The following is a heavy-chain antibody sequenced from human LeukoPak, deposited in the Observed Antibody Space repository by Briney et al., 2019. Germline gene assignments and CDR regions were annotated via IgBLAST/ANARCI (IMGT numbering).Heavy chain of an antibody. CDR2: ISGSGGST. V-gene: IGHV3-23*01. Sequence: GGSLRLSCTASGFTFSSYAMSWVRQAPGKGLEWVSAISGSGGSTYYADSVKGRFTISRDNSKNTLYLQMNSLRAEDTAVYYCARYYDFWSGYYNYYYYGMDVWGQGTTVTVSS. J-gene: IGHJ6*02. CDR1: GFTFSSYA. D-gene: IGHD3-3*01. CDR3: ARYYDFWSGYYNYYYYGMDV.